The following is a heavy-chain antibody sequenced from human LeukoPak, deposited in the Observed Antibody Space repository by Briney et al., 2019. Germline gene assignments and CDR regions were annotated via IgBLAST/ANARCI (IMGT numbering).Heavy chain of an antibody. CDR3: AKDSLKGPPDPGEIITMIVTPGAFDI. J-gene: IGHJ3*02. D-gene: IGHD3-22*01. Sequence: PGGSLRLSCAASGFTFSSYAMSWVRQAPGKGLEWVSAISGSGGSTYYADSVKGRFTISRDNSKNTLYLQMNSLRAEDTAVYYCAKDSLKGPPDPGEIITMIVTPGAFDIWGQGTMVTVSS. CDR2: ISGSGGST. CDR1: GFTFSSYA. V-gene: IGHV3-23*01.